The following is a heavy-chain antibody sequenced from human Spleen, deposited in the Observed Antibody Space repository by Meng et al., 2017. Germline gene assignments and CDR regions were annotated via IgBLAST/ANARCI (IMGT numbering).Heavy chain of an antibody. J-gene: IGHJ4*02. Sequence: QEATPGLFPPSDPRARTGSVSSLSISVYSSVWIRQPPGKGLDWIAYIHYTGITDYNPSLKSRVTISVDASKNQFSLKVSSVSAADTAMYYCARKITGSRHDYWGRGTLVTVSS. CDR3: ARKITGSRHDY. D-gene: IGHD1-26*01. CDR1: SLSISVYS. CDR2: IHYTGIT. V-gene: IGHV4-59*07.